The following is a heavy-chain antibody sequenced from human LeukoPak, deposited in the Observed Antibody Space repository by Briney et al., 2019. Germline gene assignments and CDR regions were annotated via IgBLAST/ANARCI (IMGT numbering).Heavy chain of an antibody. D-gene: IGHD3-10*01. CDR2: IIPIFGTA. J-gene: IGHJ6*03. V-gene: IGHV1-69*13. CDR1: GGTFSSYA. CDR3: ARSHYGSGSYYYYYYYYMDV. Sequence: SVKVSCKASGGTFSSYAISWVRQAPGQGLGWMGGIIPIFGTANYAQKFQGRVTITADESTSTAYMELSSLRSEDTAVYYCARSHYGSGSYYYYYYYYMDVWGKGTTVTISS.